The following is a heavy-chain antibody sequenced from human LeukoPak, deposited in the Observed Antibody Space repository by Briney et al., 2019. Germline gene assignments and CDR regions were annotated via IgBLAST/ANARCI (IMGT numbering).Heavy chain of an antibody. Sequence: GGSLRLSCAASGFTFSSYAMSWVRQAPGTGLEWVSAISGSGGSTYYADSVKGRFTISRDNSKNTLYLQMNSLRAEDTAVYYCAKVGRLYSSGPNWFDPWGQGTLVTVSS. CDR1: GFTFSSYA. CDR3: AKVGRLYSSGPNWFDP. D-gene: IGHD6-19*01. V-gene: IGHV3-23*01. CDR2: ISGSGGST. J-gene: IGHJ5*02.